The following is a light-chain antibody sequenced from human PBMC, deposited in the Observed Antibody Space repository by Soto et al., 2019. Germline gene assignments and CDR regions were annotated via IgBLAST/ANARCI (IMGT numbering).Light chain of an antibody. CDR1: QGVSTY. J-gene: IGKJ1*01. CDR2: AAS. Sequence: DIQLTQSPSFLSASVGDRVTMTRRASQGVSTYLAWYQQKPGKAPKLLIYAASSLQSGVPSRFSGSGSGTDFTLTISSLQPEDFATYYCQQSYSTPWTFGQGTKVDIK. V-gene: IGKV1-39*01. CDR3: QQSYSTPWT.